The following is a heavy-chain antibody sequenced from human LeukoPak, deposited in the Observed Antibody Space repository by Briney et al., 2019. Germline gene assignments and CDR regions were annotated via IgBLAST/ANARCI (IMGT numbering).Heavy chain of an antibody. CDR2: VASDGST. Sequence: PGGSLRLSCAASGITVSSNDMSWVRQAPGKGLEWVSVVASDGSTKYADSVKGRFAMSRDNSKNTLYLQMNSLRAEDTGVYYCAKATVGGYEDWGQGTLVTVSS. D-gene: IGHD5-12*01. V-gene: IGHV3-53*01. CDR3: AKATVGGYED. J-gene: IGHJ4*02. CDR1: GITVSSND.